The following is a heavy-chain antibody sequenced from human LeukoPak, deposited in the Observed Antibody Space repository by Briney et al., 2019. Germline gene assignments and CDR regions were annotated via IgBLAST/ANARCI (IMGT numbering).Heavy chain of an antibody. CDR1: GYTFTSYG. CDR3: ARDAPTGTKGRPFDY. V-gene: IGHV1-18*01. J-gene: IGHJ4*02. Sequence: GASVKVSCKASGYTFTSYGISWVRQAPGQGLEWMGWISAYNGNTNYAQKLQGRVTMTTDTSTSTAYMELRSLRSDDTAVYYCARDAPTGTKGRPFDYWGQGTLVTVSS. D-gene: IGHD1-7*01. CDR2: ISAYNGNT.